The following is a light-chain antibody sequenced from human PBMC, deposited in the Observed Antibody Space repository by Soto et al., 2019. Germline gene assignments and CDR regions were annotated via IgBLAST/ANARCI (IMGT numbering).Light chain of an antibody. J-gene: IGKJ1*01. CDR1: QSISHW. CDR3: QQYNTVWT. Sequence: DIQMTQSPSTLSASVGDKVTITCRASQSISHWLAWYQQKPGKAPKLLIHKASNLQSGVPSRFSGSGSETEFTLTSSGLQPDDFATYYCQQYNTVWTFGPGTRVEVK. CDR2: KAS. V-gene: IGKV1-5*03.